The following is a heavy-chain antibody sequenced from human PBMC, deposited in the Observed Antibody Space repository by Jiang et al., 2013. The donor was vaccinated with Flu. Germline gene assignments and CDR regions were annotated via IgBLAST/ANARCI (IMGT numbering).Heavy chain of an antibody. Sequence: GPGLVKPSETLSLTCTVSGGSISSSSYYWGWIRQPPGKGLEWIGSIYYSGSTYYNPSLKSRVTISVDTSKNQFSLKLSSVTAADTAVYYCAREMATITYYFDYWGQGTLVTVSS. V-gene: IGHV4-39*07. J-gene: IGHJ4*02. CDR3: AREMATITYYFDY. CDR2: IYYSGST. D-gene: IGHD5-24*01. CDR1: GGSISSSSYY.